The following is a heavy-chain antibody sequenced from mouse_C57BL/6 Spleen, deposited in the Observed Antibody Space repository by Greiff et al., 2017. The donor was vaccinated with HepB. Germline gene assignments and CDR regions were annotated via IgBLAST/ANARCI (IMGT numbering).Heavy chain of an antibody. CDR1: GYTFTSYW. J-gene: IGHJ2*01. D-gene: IGHD1-1*01. V-gene: IGHV1-64*01. CDR3: ARRGYGSSYVYFDY. CDR2: IHPNSGST. Sequence: QVQLKQPGAELVKPGASVKLSCKASGYTFTSYWMHWVKQRPGQGLEWIGMIHPNSGSTNYNEKFKSKATLTVDKSSSTAYMQLSSLTSEDSAVYYCARRGYGSSYVYFDYWGQGTTLTVSS.